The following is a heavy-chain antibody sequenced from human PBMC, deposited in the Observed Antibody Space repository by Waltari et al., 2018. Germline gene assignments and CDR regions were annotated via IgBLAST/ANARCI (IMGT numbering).Heavy chain of an antibody. D-gene: IGHD2-2*01. CDR1: GGSISSGSYY. CDR3: ARSSKGVVPAAPAGMDV. CDR2: IYTSGST. Sequence: QVQLQESGPGLVKPSQTLSLTCTVSGGSISSGSYYWSWLRQPAGKGLEWIGYIYTSGSTNYNPSLKSRVTISVDTSKNQFSLKLSSVTAADTAVYYCARSSKGVVPAAPAGMDVWGQGTTVTVSS. V-gene: IGHV4-61*09. J-gene: IGHJ6*02.